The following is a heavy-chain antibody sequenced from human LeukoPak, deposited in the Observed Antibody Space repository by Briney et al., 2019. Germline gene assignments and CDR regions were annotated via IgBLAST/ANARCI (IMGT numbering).Heavy chain of an antibody. Sequence: ERMGWMNPDSGDTGYAQKFQGRVTMTRNTSISKAYMELSSLTSEDTAVYYCAREVSGSWGQGTLVTVSS. J-gene: IGHJ5*02. V-gene: IGHV1-8*01. CDR2: MNPDSGDT. D-gene: IGHD7-27*01. CDR3: AREVSGS.